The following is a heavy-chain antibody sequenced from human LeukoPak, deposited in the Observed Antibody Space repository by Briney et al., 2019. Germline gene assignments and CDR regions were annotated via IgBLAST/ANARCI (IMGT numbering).Heavy chain of an antibody. CDR2: ISYDGSNK. CDR1: GFTFSSYA. D-gene: IGHD2-21*02. CDR3: ASYCGGDCYSDSPHY. V-gene: IGHV3-30*04. J-gene: IGHJ4*02. Sequence: PGGSLRLSCAASGFTFSSYAMHWVRQAPGKGLEWVVVISYDGSNKYYADSVKGRFTISRDNSKNTLYLQMNSLRAEDTAVYYCASYCGGDCYSDSPHYWGQGTLVTVSS.